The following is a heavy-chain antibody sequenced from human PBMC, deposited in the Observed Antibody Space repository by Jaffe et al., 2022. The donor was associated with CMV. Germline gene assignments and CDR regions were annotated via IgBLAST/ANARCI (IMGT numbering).Heavy chain of an antibody. Sequence: EVQMVQSGGGLVQPGRSLRLSCEVSGFSSDDYAMHWVRQAAGKGLEWVSGISWRSGSIGYADSVKGRFTTIRDNAKKSLYLQMNSLRVEDTALYYCVITPRYYDYDMEVWGQGTTVTVSS. D-gene: IGHD3-16*01. J-gene: IGHJ6*02. CDR3: VITPRYYDYDMEV. CDR1: GFSSDDYA. V-gene: IGHV3-9*02. CDR2: ISWRSGSI.